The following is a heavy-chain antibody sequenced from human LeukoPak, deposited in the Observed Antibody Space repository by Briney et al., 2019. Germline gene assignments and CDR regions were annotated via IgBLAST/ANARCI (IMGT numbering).Heavy chain of an antibody. D-gene: IGHD2-21*02. J-gene: IGHJ6*02. CDR2: ISGSGSTT. CDR3: AKAAYCGGDCYSWGYYYYYGMDV. CDR1: GFTFSSYA. Sequence: GGSLRLSCAASGFTFSSYAMSWVRQSPRKGLEWVSVISGSGSTTNHADSVKGRFAISRDNSKNTLYLQMNSLRAEDTAVYYCAKAAYCGGDCYSWGYYYYYGMDVWGQGTTVTVSS. V-gene: IGHV3-23*01.